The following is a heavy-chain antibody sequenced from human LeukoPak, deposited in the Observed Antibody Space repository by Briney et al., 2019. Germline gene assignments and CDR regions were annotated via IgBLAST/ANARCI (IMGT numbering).Heavy chain of an antibody. CDR1: GGSISSTNYY. J-gene: IGHJ4*02. CDR3: ARRYNWNDRWD. CDR2: IYYSGST. V-gene: IGHV4-39*07. Sequence: SETLSLTCTVSGGSISSTNYYWGWIRRPPGKGLEWIGSIYYSGSTYYNPSLKSRLTISLDTSKNQFSLRLSSVTAADTAFYYCARRYNWNDRWDWGQGTLVTVSP. D-gene: IGHD1-1*01.